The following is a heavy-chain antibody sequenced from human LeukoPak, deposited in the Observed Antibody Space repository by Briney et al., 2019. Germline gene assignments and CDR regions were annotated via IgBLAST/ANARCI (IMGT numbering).Heavy chain of an antibody. V-gene: IGHV1-3*01. Sequence: ASVKVSCKASGYTFTSYAMHWVRQAPGQRLEWMGWINDGNGNTKYSQKFQGRVTITRDTSASTAYMELSSLRSEDTAVYYCARGDSGYCSGGSCRRNWFDPWGQGTLVTVSS. CDR3: ARGDSGYCSGGSCRRNWFDP. CDR1: GYTFTSYA. D-gene: IGHD2-15*01. CDR2: INDGNGNT. J-gene: IGHJ5*02.